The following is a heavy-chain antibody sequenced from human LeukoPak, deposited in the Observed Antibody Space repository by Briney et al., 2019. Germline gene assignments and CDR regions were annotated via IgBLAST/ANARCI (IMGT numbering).Heavy chain of an antibody. J-gene: IGHJ5*02. D-gene: IGHD3-3*01. CDR1: GYTFTSYY. Sequence: GASVKVSCKASGYTFTSYYIHWVRQAPGQGLEWMGIINPSGGSTSYAQKFQGRVTISVDTSKNQFSLKLSSVTAADTAVYYCAAVVTAKEWYNWFDPWGQGTLVTVSS. CDR2: INPSGGST. CDR3: AAVVTAKEWYNWFDP. V-gene: IGHV1-46*01.